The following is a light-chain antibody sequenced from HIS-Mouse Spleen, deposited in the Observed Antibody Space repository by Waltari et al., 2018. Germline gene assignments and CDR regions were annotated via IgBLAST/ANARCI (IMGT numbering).Light chain of an antibody. CDR3: YSTDSSGNHRV. V-gene: IGLV3-10*01. Sequence: SYALTQPPSVSVSPGQTARITCSGDAWRKKYGYRYQQKSGQAPVLVIYEDSKRPSGIPERFSGSSSGTMATLTISGAQVEDEADYYCYSTDSSGNHRVFGGGTKLTVL. CDR1: AWRKKY. J-gene: IGLJ2*01. CDR2: EDS.